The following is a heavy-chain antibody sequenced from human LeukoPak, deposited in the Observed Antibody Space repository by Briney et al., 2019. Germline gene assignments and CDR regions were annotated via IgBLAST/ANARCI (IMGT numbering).Heavy chain of an antibody. Sequence: GGSLRLSCAASEFSVGSNYMTWVRQAPGKGLEWVSSISSSSSYIYYADSVKGRFTISRDNAKNSLYLQMNSLRAEDTAVYYCARGRAVVAASDNWFDPWGQGTLVTVSS. CDR3: ARGRAVVAASDNWFDP. J-gene: IGHJ5*02. CDR1: EFSVGSNY. V-gene: IGHV3-21*01. CDR2: ISSSSSYI. D-gene: IGHD2-15*01.